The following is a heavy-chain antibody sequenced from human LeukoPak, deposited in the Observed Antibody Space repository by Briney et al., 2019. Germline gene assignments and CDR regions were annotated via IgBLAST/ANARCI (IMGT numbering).Heavy chain of an antibody. J-gene: IGHJ4*02. CDR2: IYYSGST. Sequence: SETLSLTCTVSGGSISSYYWSWIRQPPGKGLEMIGYIYYSGSTNYNPSLKSRVTISVDTSKNQFSLKLSSVTAADTAVYYCARAMYYYDSSGSYYFDYWGQGTLVTVSS. V-gene: IGHV4-59*01. CDR1: GGSISSYY. CDR3: ARAMYYYDSSGSYYFDY. D-gene: IGHD3-22*01.